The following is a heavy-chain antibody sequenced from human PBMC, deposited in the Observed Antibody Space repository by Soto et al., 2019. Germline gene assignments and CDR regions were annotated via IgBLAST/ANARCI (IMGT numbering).Heavy chain of an antibody. J-gene: IGHJ4*02. CDR3: TRETMTIRLYFDY. CDR1: GFTFSSYA. V-gene: IGHV3-30-3*01. D-gene: IGHD3-3*01. Sequence: GGSLRLSCAASGFTFSSYAMHWVRQAPGKGLEWVAVISYDGSNEHYADSVKGRFTISRDNSKNTLYLQVSSLRAEDTAMYYCTRETMTIRLYFDYWGQGALVTVSS. CDR2: ISYDGSNE.